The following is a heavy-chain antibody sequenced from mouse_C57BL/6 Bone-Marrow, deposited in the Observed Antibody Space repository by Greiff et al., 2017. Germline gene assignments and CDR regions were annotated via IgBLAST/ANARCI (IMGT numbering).Heavy chain of an antibody. CDR1: GFTFSSYG. CDR3: ERFCYWYFDV. V-gene: IGHV5-6*01. CDR2: ISSGGSYT. Sequence: EVHLVESGGDLVKPGGSLKLSCAASGFTFSSYGMSWVRQTPDKRLEWVATISSGGSYTYYPDSVKGRFTLSRDNAKNTLYLQMSSLKSEDTAMYYCERFCYWYFDVWGTGTTVTVSS. J-gene: IGHJ1*03.